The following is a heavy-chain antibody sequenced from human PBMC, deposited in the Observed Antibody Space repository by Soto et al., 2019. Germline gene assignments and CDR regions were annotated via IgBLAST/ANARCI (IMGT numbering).Heavy chain of an antibody. CDR1: GGSISSGGYY. Sequence: QVQLQESGPGLVKPSQTLSLTCTVSGGSISSGGYYWSWIRQHPGKGLEWIGYIYYSGSTYYNPSLKSRINISVDTSKNQVSLKLSSVTAADTAVDYCARGPGTKAKIDYWGQGTLVTVSS. D-gene: IGHD2-8*01. CDR2: IYYSGST. V-gene: IGHV4-31*03. J-gene: IGHJ4*02. CDR3: ARGPGTKAKIDY.